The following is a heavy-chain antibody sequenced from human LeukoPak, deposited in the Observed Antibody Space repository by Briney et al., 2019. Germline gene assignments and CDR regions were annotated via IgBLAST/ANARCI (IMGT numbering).Heavy chain of an antibody. Sequence: PGGSLRLSCAASGFPFSSYGMHWVRQAPGKGLEWVAFIRYDGSNKYYADSVKGRFTISRDNSKNTLYLQMNSPRAEDTAVYYSAQSGLSGSEEYFHHWGQGTLVTVSS. J-gene: IGHJ1*01. CDR3: AQSGLSGSEEYFHH. CDR2: IRYDGSNK. V-gene: IGHV3-30*02. CDR1: GFPFSSYG. D-gene: IGHD3-10*01.